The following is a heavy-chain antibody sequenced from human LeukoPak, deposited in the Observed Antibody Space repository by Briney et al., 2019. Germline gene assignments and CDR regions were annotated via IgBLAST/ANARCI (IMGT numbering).Heavy chain of an antibody. V-gene: IGHV4-59*01. CDR2: VYYNGIT. J-gene: IGHJ3*01. CDR1: GVSINTYF. Sequence: SETLSLTCTVSGVSINTYFWSWIRQPPGKGLEWIGYVYYNGITNYNPSLKSRVTISVDTSKNQFSLKLSSVTAADTAVYYCARLVYDFWAGYYMDLWGQGTMVTVSS. CDR3: ARLVYDFWAGYYMDL. D-gene: IGHD3-3*01.